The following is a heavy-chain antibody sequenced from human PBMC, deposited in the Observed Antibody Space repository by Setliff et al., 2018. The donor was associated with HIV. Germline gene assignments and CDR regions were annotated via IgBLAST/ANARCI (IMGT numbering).Heavy chain of an antibody. CDR3: AKDAKGSIDY. D-gene: IGHD1-26*01. V-gene: IGHV3-30-3*01. J-gene: IGHJ4*02. CDR1: GFTFGDHA. Sequence: LRLSCVASGFTFGDHAMHWVRQAPGKGLECVSLMTNTGNVINYADSVKGRFTISRDNSRNTLYLQMSGLRIEDTATYFCAKDAKGSIDYWGQGTLVTVSS. CDR2: MTNTGNVI.